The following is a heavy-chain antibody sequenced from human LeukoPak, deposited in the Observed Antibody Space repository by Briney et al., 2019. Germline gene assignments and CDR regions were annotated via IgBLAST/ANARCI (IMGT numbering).Heavy chain of an antibody. D-gene: IGHD3-16*01. CDR1: GYTFTSYG. J-gene: IGHJ3*02. CDR2: ISAYNGNT. CDR3: ASNVFQGWLPSRSNGDAFDI. Sequence: GASVKVSCKASGYTFTSYGISWVRQAPGQGLEWMGWISAYNGNTNYAQKLQGRVTMTTDTSTSTAYMELRSLRSEDTAVYYCASNVFQGWLPSRSNGDAFDIWGQGTMVTVSS. V-gene: IGHV1-18*01.